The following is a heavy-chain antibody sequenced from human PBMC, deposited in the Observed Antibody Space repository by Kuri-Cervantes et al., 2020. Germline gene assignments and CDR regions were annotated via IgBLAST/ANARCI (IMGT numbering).Heavy chain of an antibody. D-gene: IGHD5-24*01. J-gene: IGHJ3*02. V-gene: IGHV3-23*01. CDR1: GFTFSSYS. CDR2: ISGSGGST. CDR3: ARSLMANDAFVI. Sequence: GESLKISCAASGFTFSSYSMSWVRQAPGKGLEWVSAISGSGGSTYYADSVKGRLTISRDNAKNSLYLHINSLRVEDTAVYYCARSLMANDAFVIWGQGTMVTVSS.